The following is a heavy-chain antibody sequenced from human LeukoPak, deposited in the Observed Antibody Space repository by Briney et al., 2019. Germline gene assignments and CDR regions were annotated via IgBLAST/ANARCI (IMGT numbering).Heavy chain of an antibody. J-gene: IGHJ5*02. CDR3: ARGTIVVVVAASGTASGWFDP. CDR2: IYYSGST. D-gene: IGHD2-15*01. CDR1: GGSISHYY. Sequence: SETLSLTCTVSGGSISHYYWSWIRQPPGKGLEWIGYIYYSGSTSYNPSLKSRVTISVDTSKNQFSLKLSSVTAADTAVYYCARGTIVVVVAASGTASGWFDPWGQGTLVTVSS. V-gene: IGHV4-59*12.